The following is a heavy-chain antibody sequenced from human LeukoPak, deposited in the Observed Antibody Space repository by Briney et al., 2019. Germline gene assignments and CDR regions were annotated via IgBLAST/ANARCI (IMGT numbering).Heavy chain of an antibody. D-gene: IGHD4-17*01. CDR3: AKRGLTTVTTVDY. CDR2: ISGSGGST. J-gene: IGHJ4*02. CDR1: GFTFANAW. Sequence: GGSLRLSCAASGFTFANAWMTWVRQAPGKGLEWVSAISGSGGSTYYADSVKGRFTISRDNSKNTLYLQMNSLRAEDTAVYYCAKRGLTTVTTVDYWGQGTLVTVSS. V-gene: IGHV3-23*01.